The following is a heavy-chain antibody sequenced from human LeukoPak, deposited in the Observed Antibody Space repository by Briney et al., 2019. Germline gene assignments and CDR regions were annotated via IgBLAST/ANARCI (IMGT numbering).Heavy chain of an antibody. V-gene: IGHV4-59*01. CDR3: ARDNKVTTQGLDV. J-gene: IGHJ6*04. CDR2: IYYSGST. CDR1: GGSISSYY. D-gene: IGHD2-21*02. Sequence: SETLSLTCTVSGGSISSYYWSWIRQPPGKGLEWIGYIYYSGSTNYNPSLKSRVTISVDTSKNQFSLTLSSVTAADTAVYYCARDNKVTTQGLDVWGKGTTVTVSS.